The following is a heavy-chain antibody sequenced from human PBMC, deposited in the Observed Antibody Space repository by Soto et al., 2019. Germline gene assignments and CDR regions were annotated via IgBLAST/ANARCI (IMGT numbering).Heavy chain of an antibody. J-gene: IGHJ3*02. V-gene: IGHV3-23*01. CDR1: GFTFSSYA. Sequence: GGSLRLSCAASGFTFSSYAMSWVRQAPGKGLEWVSAISGSGGSTDYADSVKGRFTNSRDNSKNTLYLQMNSLRAEDTAVYYCARPVSPIVVVRDDAFDIWGQGTMVTVSS. CDR3: ARPVSPIVVVRDDAFDI. D-gene: IGHD3-22*01. CDR2: ISGSGGST.